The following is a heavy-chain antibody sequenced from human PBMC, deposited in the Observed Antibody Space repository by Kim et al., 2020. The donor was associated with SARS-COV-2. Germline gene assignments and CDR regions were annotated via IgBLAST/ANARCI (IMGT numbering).Heavy chain of an antibody. CDR3: AKDKVVRGVIIPPVDI. Sequence: SVKGRFTISRDNSKNTLYLQMNSLRAEDTAVYYCAKDKVVRGVIIPPVDIWGQGTMVTVSS. D-gene: IGHD3-10*01. J-gene: IGHJ3*02. V-gene: IGHV3-23*01.